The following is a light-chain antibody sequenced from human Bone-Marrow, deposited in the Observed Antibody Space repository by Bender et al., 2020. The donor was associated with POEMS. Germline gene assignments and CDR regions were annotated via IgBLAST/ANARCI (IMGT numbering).Light chain of an antibody. CDR1: NTNIFTYS. J-gene: IGLJ3*02. CDR2: SNN. CDR3: STGDESLNGWV. Sequence: QSVLTQPPSASGTPGQWVSISCSGSNTNIFTYSVNWYHHLPGTAPSLLIYSNNQRLSGISERFTGSKSGTSASLANSGLQFEGECDYYCSTGDESLNGWVFGGGTKLTV. V-gene: IGLV1-44*01.